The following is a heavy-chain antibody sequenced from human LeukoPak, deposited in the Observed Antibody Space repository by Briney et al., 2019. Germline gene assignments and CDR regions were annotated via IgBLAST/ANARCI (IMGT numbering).Heavy chain of an antibody. V-gene: IGHV4-61*03. D-gene: IGHD5-12*01. CDR2: SFYHSRT. CDR3: AAQRRFWRLRSYYYGMDV. CDR1: GDSISSGYY. Sequence: SETLSLTCTVSGDSISSGYYCCCLQHPPGGLVGMGESFYHSRTNYYTPLHNRVTITVETSTNHFSFQLLSVTAADSAAFYYAAQRRFWRLRSYYYGMDVWGQGPTVTVSS. J-gene: IGHJ6*02.